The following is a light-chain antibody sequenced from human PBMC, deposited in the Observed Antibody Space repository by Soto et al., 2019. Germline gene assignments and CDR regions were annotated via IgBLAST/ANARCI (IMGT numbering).Light chain of an antibody. CDR2: GAA. CDR3: QQYFEWPPMT. V-gene: IGKV3-15*01. J-gene: IGKJ1*01. CDR1: ETVATN. Sequence: VMTQSPATRSVSPGERDTLSCSASETVATNLAWCHQKPGQAPRLLISGAATTAAGISARFCGSGSGREVTPPISSLRSEASVIYYCQQYFEWPPMTFGQGTQVEI.